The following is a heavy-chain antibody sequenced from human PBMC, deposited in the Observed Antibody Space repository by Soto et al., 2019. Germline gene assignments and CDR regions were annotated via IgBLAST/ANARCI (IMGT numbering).Heavy chain of an antibody. CDR2: ISYDGSNK. CDR3: AAPPHSDY. V-gene: IGHV3-30-3*01. CDR1: GFTFSSYA. Sequence: GGSLRLSCAASGFTFSSYAMHWVRQAPGKGLEWVAVISYDGSNKYYADSVKGRFTISRDNSKNTLYLQMNSLRAEDTAVYYCAAPPHSDYWGQGTLVTVSS. J-gene: IGHJ4*02. D-gene: IGHD3-10*01.